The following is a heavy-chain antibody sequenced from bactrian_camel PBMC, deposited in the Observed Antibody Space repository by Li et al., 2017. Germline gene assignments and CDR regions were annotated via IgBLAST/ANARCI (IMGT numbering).Heavy chain of an antibody. D-gene: IGHD2*01. J-gene: IGHJ4*01. V-gene: IGHV3S53*01. CDR2: IHEGGTK. Sequence: HVQLVESGGGLVQPGGSLRLSCVASGYTSSMNSVAWFRQAPGKEREFVSNIHEGGTKRYGDDVKGRFLISRDNSKNTLFLQMSVLKPEDTAVYYCVSLVGRPLVHQETQVTVS. CDR1: GYTSSMNS.